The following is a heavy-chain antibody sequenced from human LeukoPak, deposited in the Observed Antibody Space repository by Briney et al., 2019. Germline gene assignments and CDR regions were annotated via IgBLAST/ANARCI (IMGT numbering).Heavy chain of an antibody. CDR1: GFTFSSYA. J-gene: IGHJ5*02. V-gene: IGHV3-23*01. CDR2: ISGSGGST. Sequence: GGSLRLSCAASGFTFSSYAMSWVRQAPGKGLEWVSAISGSGGSTYYADSVKGRFTISRDNSKNTLYLQMNSLRAEDTAVYYCAKGCSSTSCYTAWFDPWGQGTLVTVSS. CDR3: AKGCSSTSCYTAWFDP. D-gene: IGHD2-2*02.